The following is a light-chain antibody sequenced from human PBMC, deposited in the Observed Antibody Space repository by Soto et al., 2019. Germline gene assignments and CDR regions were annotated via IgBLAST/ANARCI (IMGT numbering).Light chain of an antibody. V-gene: IGKV3D-15*01. CDR1: QRISRN. CDR3: QQYNTWPPIT. CDR2: GAS. J-gene: IGKJ5*01. Sequence: EIVMTHSPATPSLSLWYISSLSFSSSQRISRNLAWYQHSPGQAPRLIXYGASTRAPGIPARFSGGGSGTDFTLTISSLQSEDFAVYYCQQYNTWPPITFGQGTRLEIK.